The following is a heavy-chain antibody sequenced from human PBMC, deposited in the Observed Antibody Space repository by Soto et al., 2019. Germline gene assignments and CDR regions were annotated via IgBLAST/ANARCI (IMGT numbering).Heavy chain of an antibody. J-gene: IGHJ5*02. CDR3: AKIEMGWFAH. CDR1: GFSSFSYA. Sequence: PGGSLRLSCTGSGFSSFSYAMSWVRQAPGKGLEWVSTISGSGGHTYYADSVKGRFVVSRDNDKNTLYLHMSSLTGEDTAVYFCAKIEMGWFAHWVQGTQVTVSS. CDR2: ISGSGGHT. V-gene: IGHV3-23*01. D-gene: IGHD2-8*01.